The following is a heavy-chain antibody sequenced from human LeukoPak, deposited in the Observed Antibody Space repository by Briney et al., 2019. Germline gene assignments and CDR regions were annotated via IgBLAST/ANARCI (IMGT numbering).Heavy chain of an antibody. Sequence: GGSLRLSCAASGFTFSSYWMSWVRQAPGKGLEWVATIGQDGSQKYYVDSVKGRFTISRDNAKNSLYLQMNSLRAEDTAVYYCARDRDGYNYAFDIWGQGTVVTVSS. CDR2: IGQDGSQK. J-gene: IGHJ3*02. CDR1: GFTFSSYW. CDR3: ARDRDGYNYAFDI. V-gene: IGHV3-7*01. D-gene: IGHD5-24*01.